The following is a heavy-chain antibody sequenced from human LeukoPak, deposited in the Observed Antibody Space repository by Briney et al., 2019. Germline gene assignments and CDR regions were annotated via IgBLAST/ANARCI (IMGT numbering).Heavy chain of an antibody. Sequence: GGSLRLSCAASGFTFISYGMHWVRQAPGKGLEWVAVISYDGSNKYYGDSVKGRFTISRDNSKNTLYLQMNSLRAEDTAVYYCAKADATFTFAFDIWGQGTMVTVSS. CDR2: ISYDGSNK. CDR3: AKADATFTFAFDI. V-gene: IGHV3-30*18. CDR1: GFTFISYG. J-gene: IGHJ3*02. D-gene: IGHD5-24*01.